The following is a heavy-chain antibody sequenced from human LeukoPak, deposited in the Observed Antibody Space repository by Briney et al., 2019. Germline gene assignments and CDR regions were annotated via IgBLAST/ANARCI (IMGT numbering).Heavy chain of an antibody. V-gene: IGHV1-69*13. CDR1: GGPFSSYA. CDR3: VVGATPVDV. D-gene: IGHD1-26*01. J-gene: IGHJ6*04. Sequence: ASVKVSCKASGGPFSSYAISWVRQAPGQGLEWMGGIIPIFGTANYAQKFQGRVTITADESTSTAYMELSSLRSEDTAVYYCVVGATPVDVWGKGTTVTVSS. CDR2: IIPIFGTA.